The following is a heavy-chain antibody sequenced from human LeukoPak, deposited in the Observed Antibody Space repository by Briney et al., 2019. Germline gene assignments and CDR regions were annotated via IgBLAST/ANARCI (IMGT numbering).Heavy chain of an antibody. Sequence: SETLSLTCTVSGGSISSYYWSWIRQPPGKGLEWIGYIYYSGSTNYNPSLRSRVTISVDTSKNQFSLKLSSVTAADTAVYYCARGSGNYGYFDYWGQGTLATVSS. CDR1: GGSISSYY. J-gene: IGHJ4*02. D-gene: IGHD4-11*01. V-gene: IGHV4-59*01. CDR3: ARGSGNYGYFDY. CDR2: IYYSGST.